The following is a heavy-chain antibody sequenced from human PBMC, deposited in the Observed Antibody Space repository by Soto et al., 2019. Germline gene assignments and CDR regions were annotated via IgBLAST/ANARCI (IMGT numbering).Heavy chain of an antibody. Sequence: ASVKVSCKASGYTFTSYYMHWVRQAPGQGLEWMGIINPSGGSTSYAQKFQGRVTMTRDTSTSTVYMELSSLRSEDTAVYYCARESVEVVGATNGDAFDIRGQRTMVTVSS. CDR2: INPSGGST. CDR3: ARESVEVVGATNGDAFDI. CDR1: GYTFTSYY. J-gene: IGHJ3*02. V-gene: IGHV1-46*01. D-gene: IGHD1-26*01.